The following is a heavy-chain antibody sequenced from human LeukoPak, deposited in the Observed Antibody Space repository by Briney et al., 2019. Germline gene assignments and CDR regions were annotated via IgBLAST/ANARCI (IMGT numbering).Heavy chain of an antibody. Sequence: ASVKVSCKASGYTFTSYGISWVRQAPGQGLEWMGWINAYNGNTNYAQKLQGRVTMTTDTSTSTAYMELRSLRSDDTAVYYYARDRDVVNWFDPWGQGTLVTVSS. CDR3: ARDRDVVNWFDP. CDR2: INAYNGNT. V-gene: IGHV1-18*01. J-gene: IGHJ5*02. CDR1: GYTFTSYG. D-gene: IGHD2-15*01.